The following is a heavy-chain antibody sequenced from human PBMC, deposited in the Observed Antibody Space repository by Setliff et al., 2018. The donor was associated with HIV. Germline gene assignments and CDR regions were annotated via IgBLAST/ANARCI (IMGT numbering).Heavy chain of an antibody. CDR1: GFTFSSYW. J-gene: IGHJ6*03. V-gene: IGHV4-34*01. D-gene: IGHD3-3*01. CDR2: IDHSGGT. Sequence: PSETLRLSCAASGFTFSSYWMSWIRQTPGKGLERIGEIDHSGGTKYNPSLKSRVTISLDTSKNQFSLKLSSVTAADTAVYYCARARFWNGYYTGDNYYYMDVWGKGTTVTVSS. CDR3: ARARFWNGYYTGDNYYYMDV.